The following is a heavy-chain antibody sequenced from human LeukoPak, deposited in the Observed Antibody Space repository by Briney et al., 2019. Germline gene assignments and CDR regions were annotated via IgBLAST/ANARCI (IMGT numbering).Heavy chain of an antibody. D-gene: IGHD3-22*01. CDR3: ARVVRWIGDYYDSSGYYHFDY. CDR1: GGSTSSGSYY. CDR2: IYTSGST. Sequence: PSQTLSLTCTVSGGSTSSGSYYWSWIRQPAGKGLEWIGRIYTSGSTNYNPSLKSRVTISVDTSKNQFSLKLSSVTAADTAVYYCARVVRWIGDYYDSSGYYHFDYWGQGTLVTVSS. J-gene: IGHJ4*02. V-gene: IGHV4-61*02.